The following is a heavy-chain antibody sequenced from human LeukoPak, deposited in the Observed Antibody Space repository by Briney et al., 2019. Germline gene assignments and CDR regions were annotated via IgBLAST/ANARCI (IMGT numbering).Heavy chain of an antibody. CDR1: GFTFSSYA. V-gene: IGHV3-23*01. CDR3: AKYCSGGSCYSSYFDY. D-gene: IGHD2-15*01. J-gene: IGHJ4*02. Sequence: GGSLRLSCAASGFTFSSYAMSWVRQAPGKGLEWVSAISGSGGSTYYADSVKGRFTISRDNSKNTLYLQMNSLRAEDTAVYYCAKYCSGGSCYSSYFDYWGQGTLVTVSS. CDR2: ISGSGGST.